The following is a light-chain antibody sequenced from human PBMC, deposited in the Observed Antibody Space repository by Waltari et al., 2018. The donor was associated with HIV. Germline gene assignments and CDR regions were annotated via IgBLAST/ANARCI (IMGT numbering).Light chain of an antibody. CDR1: ENIGNW. CDR2: RAS. CDR3: QQYNVYPWT. J-gene: IGKJ1*01. Sequence: DIEMTQSPSTLSASVGDTVTITCRTSENIGNWLAWYQMKPGKAPDLLIYRASTLKSGVPSRFSGRGSGTEFALTVRSLQPDDFGTFFCQQYNVYPWTFGQGTRVDLK. V-gene: IGKV1-5*03.